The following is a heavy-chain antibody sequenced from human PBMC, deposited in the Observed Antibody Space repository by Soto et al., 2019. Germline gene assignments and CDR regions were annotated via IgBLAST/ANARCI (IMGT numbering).Heavy chain of an antibody. CDR1: GGTFSSYA. V-gene: IGHV1-69*13. D-gene: IGHD2-15*01. CDR3: ARLWAGGSTRGTWFGP. CDR2: LIPIFGPA. J-gene: IGHJ5*02. Sequence: ASVKVSCKASGGTFSSYAISLVRQAPGQRLKWMGALIPIFGPAHYAQKFQSTVTITADESASADFMELSSLRSEDTAVYYFARLWAGGSTRGTWFGPLRDRTLDIGSS.